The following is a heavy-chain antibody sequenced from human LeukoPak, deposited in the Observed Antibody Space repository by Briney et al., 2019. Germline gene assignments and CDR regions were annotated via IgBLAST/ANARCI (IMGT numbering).Heavy chain of an antibody. V-gene: IGHV3-48*03. CDR2: ISSSGSTI. D-gene: IGHD2-21*02. CDR1: GFTFSSYE. Sequence: GGSLRLSCAASGFTFSSYEMNWVRQAPGQGLELVSYISSSGSTIYYADSVKGRFTISRDNAKNSLYLQMNSLRAEDTAVYYCASPGTCGGDCPPYWYFDLWGRGTLVTVSS. CDR3: ASPGTCGGDCPPYWYFDL. J-gene: IGHJ2*01.